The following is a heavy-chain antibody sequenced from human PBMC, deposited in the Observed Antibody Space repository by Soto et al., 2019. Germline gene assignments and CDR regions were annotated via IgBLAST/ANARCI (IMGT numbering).Heavy chain of an antibody. J-gene: IGHJ4*02. V-gene: IGHV6-1*01. CDR2: TYYRSKWYN. D-gene: IGHD5-18*01. CDR1: GDSVSISSGA. Sequence: QVQLQQSGPGLVKPSQTLSLTCTISGDSVSISSGAWNWIRQSPSRGLEWLGRTYYRSKWYNDYAVSLKSRIKITPDTSKNQFSLQLNSVTPEDTAVYYCAQDPGYSLDYWGQGTLVTVSS. CDR3: AQDPGYSLDY.